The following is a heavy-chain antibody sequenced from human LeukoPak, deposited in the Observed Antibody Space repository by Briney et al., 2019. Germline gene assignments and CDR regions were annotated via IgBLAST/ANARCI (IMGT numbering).Heavy chain of an antibody. V-gene: IGHV1-3*01. Sequence: ASVRVSCKASGYTFTSYAMHWVRQAPGQRLEWMGWINAGDDNTKYSQKFQGRVTITRDTSASTAYMELSSLRSEDTAVYYCARDLGYCTGGTCYPNWFDPWGQGTLVTVSS. CDR2: INAGDDNT. J-gene: IGHJ5*02. D-gene: IGHD2-15*01. CDR3: ARDLGYCTGGTCYPNWFDP. CDR1: GYTFTSYA.